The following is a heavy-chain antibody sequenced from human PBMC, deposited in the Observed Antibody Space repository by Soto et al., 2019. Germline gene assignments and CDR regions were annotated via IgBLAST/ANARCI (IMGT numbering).Heavy chain of an antibody. V-gene: IGHV4-30-2*01. CDR1: GGSISSGGYS. CDR3: ARVRRWGSWNFDY. D-gene: IGHD7-27*01. CDR2: IYHSGST. Sequence: SETLSLTCAVSGGSISSGGYSWSWIRQPPGKGLEWIGYIYHSGSTYYNPPLKSRVTISVDRSKNQFSLKLSSVTAADTAVYYCARVRRWGSWNFDYWGQGTLVTVSS. J-gene: IGHJ4*02.